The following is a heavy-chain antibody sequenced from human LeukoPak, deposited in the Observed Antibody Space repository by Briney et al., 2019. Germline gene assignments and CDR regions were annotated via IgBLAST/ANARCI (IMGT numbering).Heavy chain of an antibody. CDR2: ISYDGRNK. Sequence: GGSLRLPCAASGFTFNTYGMHWVRQAPGKGLEWVAVISYDGRNKFDADSVKGRFTISRDNSENTLYLQMNSLIPEDTAVYYCAKGSAYGDYYYYGMDVWGQGTTVTVSS. CDR1: GFTFNTYG. D-gene: IGHD4-17*01. V-gene: IGHV3-30*18. CDR3: AKGSAYGDYYYYGMDV. J-gene: IGHJ6*02.